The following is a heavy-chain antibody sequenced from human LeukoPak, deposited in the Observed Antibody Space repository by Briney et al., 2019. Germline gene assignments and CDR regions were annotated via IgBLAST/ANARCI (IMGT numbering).Heavy chain of an antibody. CDR2: ISSGSSYI. CDR1: GFTFSSYS. J-gene: IGHJ4*02. Sequence: GGSLRLSCAASGFTFSSYSMNWVRQAPGKGLEWVSSISSGSSYIYYADSVKGRFTISRDNAKNSLYVQMNSLRAEDTAVYYCARGGFRGVMTPTIDYWGQGTLVTVSS. D-gene: IGHD3-16*01. CDR3: ARGGFRGVMTPTIDY. V-gene: IGHV3-21*01.